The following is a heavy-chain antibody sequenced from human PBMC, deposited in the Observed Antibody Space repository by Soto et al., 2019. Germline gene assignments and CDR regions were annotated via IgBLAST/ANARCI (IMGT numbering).Heavy chain of an antibody. Sequence: LRLSCAASGFTFSTYGMHWVRQIPGKGLQWVAIIWYDGSIKYYADSVKGRFTISRDNSKNTLFLQMNSLRDEDTAVYYCARIDCTGNNCNPYYHYGMDVWGQGTTVTVSS. J-gene: IGHJ6*02. CDR3: ARIDCTGNNCNPYYHYGMDV. D-gene: IGHD2-8*02. CDR2: IWYDGSIK. V-gene: IGHV3-33*01. CDR1: GFTFSTYG.